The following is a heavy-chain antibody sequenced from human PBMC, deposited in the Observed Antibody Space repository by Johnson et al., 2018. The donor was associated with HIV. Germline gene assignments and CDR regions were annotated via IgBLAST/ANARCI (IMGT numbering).Heavy chain of an antibody. V-gene: IGHV3-33*01. CDR3: ARESSFGVVIYAFDI. J-gene: IGHJ3*02. Sequence: QMLLVESGGGVVQPGRSLRLSCVASGFTFSSYGMHWVRQAPGKGLEWVAVIWYDGSNKYYADSVKGRFTISRDNAKKSLYMQMNSLRAEDTGLYYCARESSFGVVIYAFDIWGQGTMVTVSS. CDR2: IWYDGSNK. CDR1: GFTFSSYG. D-gene: IGHD3-3*01.